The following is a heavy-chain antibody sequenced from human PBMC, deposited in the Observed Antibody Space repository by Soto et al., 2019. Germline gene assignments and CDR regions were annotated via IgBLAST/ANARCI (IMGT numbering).Heavy chain of an antibody. V-gene: IGHV4-39*01. J-gene: IGHJ4*02. D-gene: IGHD3-22*01. Sequence: SSETLSLTCTVSGGSISSSSYYWGWIRQPPGKGLEWIGSIYYSGSTYYNPSLKSRVTISVDTSKNQFSLKLSSVTAAATAVYSCARLIARYYLYYFDYWGQGTLVTVSS. CDR2: IYYSGST. CDR1: GGSISSSSYY. CDR3: ARLIARYYLYYFDY.